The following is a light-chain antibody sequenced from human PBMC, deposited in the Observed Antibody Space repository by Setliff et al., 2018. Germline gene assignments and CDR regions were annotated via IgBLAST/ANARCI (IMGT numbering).Light chain of an antibody. V-gene: IGLV2-14*03. CDR3: SSYTSSSTYG. CDR2: DVS. J-gene: IGLJ1*01. CDR1: SNDVGSYDF. Sequence: QSALTQPASVSGSPGQSITISCSGTSNDVGSYDFVSWYQQHPGKAPKLIIYDVSNRPSGVSDSFSGSKAGNTASLTISGLQAGDEADYYCSSYTSSSTYGFGTGTKVT.